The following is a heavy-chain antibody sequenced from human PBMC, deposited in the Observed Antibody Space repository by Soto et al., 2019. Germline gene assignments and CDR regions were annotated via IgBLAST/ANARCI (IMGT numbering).Heavy chain of an antibody. CDR2: IVPLSGTA. CDR3: ASGVAEERFEF. J-gene: IGHJ1*01. CDR1: RNTLNIFA. Sequence: QVQLVQSGAEVRKPGSSVKVSCQASRNTLNIFAFSWVRQAPGQGLQFVGGIVPLSGTAKSAQEFQDRVTLTADESTSTIYMELRTLQSDDTAIFYCASGVAEERFEFWGQGNLVTVSS. D-gene: IGHD2-8*01. V-gene: IGHV1-69*01.